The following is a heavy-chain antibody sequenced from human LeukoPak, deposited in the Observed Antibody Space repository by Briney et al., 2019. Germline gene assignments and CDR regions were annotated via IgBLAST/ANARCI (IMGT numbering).Heavy chain of an antibody. D-gene: IGHD3-10*01. CDR2: IYHSGST. Sequence: KPSETLSLTCTVSGYSISSGYYWGWIRQPPGKGLEWIGSIYHSGSTYYNPSLKSRVTISVDTSKNQFSLKLSSVTAADTAVYYCARPGSGSYYNPFDYWGQGTLVTVSS. CDR3: ARPGSGSYYNPFDY. CDR1: GYSISSGYY. J-gene: IGHJ4*02. V-gene: IGHV4-38-2*02.